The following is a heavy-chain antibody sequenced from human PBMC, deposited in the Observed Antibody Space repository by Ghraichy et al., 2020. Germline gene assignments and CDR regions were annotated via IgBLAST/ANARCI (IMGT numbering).Heavy chain of an antibody. J-gene: IGHJ4*02. Sequence: GGSLRLACSASGFNFRSYPMHWVRQAPGKGLEYVSGISSIGGSTYYADSVMGRFTISRDKSKNTLYLQMTSLRTEDTAVYYCMKDRAYSAYDSFDYWGQGTLVTVSS. CDR3: MKDRAYSAYDSFDY. V-gene: IGHV3-64D*06. CDR1: GFNFRSYP. D-gene: IGHD5-12*01. CDR2: ISSIGGST.